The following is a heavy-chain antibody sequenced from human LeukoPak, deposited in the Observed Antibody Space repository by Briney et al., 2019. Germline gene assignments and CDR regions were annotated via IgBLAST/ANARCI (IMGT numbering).Heavy chain of an antibody. J-gene: IGHJ5*02. V-gene: IGHV1-46*01. CDR2: INPSGGST. CDR3: ARDNSVEDTAWWFDP. Sequence: ASVKVSCKASGDTFTSYAMNWVRQAPGQGLEWMGIINPSGGSTSYAQKFQGRVTMTRDMSTSTDYMELSSLRSEDTAVYYCARDNSVEDTAWWFDPWGQGTLVTVSS. CDR1: GDTFTSYA. D-gene: IGHD4-23*01.